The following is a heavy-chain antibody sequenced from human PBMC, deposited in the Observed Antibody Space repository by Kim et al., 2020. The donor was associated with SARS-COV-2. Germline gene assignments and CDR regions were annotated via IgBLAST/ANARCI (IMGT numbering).Heavy chain of an antibody. J-gene: IGHJ4*02. CDR1: GGSFSGYY. D-gene: IGHD2-15*01. CDR2: INHSGST. Sequence: SETLSLTCAVYGGSFSGYYWSWIRQPPGKGLEWIGEINHSGSTNYNPSPKSRVTISVDTSKNQFSLKLSSVTAADTAVYYCARGRQYCSGGSCYSYYFDYWGQGTLVTVSS. CDR3: ARGRQYCSGGSCYSYYFDY. V-gene: IGHV4-34*01.